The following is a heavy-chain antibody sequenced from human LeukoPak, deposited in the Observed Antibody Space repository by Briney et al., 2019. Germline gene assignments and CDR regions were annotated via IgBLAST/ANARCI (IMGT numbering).Heavy chain of an antibody. CDR1: GFTFSSYG. Sequence: GGSLRLSCAASGFTFSSYGMHWVRQAPGKGLAWVAFVHFDGTTKYSGDSVKGRFTVSRDNSKDILYLQMDSLRPEDTAVYYCAKDQCTRTRCDGYPGHWGQGTLVAVSS. J-gene: IGHJ4*02. CDR2: VHFDGTTK. V-gene: IGHV3-30*02. D-gene: IGHD2-2*03. CDR3: AKDQCTRTRCDGYPGH.